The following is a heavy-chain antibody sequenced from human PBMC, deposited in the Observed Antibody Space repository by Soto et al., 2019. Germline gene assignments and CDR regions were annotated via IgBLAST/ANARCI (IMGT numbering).Heavy chain of an antibody. Sequence: SETLSLTCAVYGGSFSGYYWSWIRQPPGKGLEWIGEINHSGSTNYNPSLKSRVTISVDTSKNQFSLKLSSVTAADTAVYYCARATVPDYWGQGTLVTVAS. CDR3: ARATVPDY. CDR2: INHSGST. V-gene: IGHV4-34*01. D-gene: IGHD4-4*01. CDR1: GGSFSGYY. J-gene: IGHJ4*02.